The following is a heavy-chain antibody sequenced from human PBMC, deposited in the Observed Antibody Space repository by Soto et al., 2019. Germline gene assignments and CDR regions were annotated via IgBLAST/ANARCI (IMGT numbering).Heavy chain of an antibody. CDR2: INPGGGST. CDR1: GYTFTSYY. D-gene: IGHD6-6*01. J-gene: IGHJ4*02. CDR3: ARDPHHIAALDY. V-gene: IGHV1-46*03. Sequence: GASVKVSCKASGYTFTSYYMHWVRQAPGQGLEWMGIINPGGGSTSYAQKFQGRVTMTRDTSTSTVYMELSSLRSEDTAVYYCARDPHHIAALDYWGQGTLVTVSS.